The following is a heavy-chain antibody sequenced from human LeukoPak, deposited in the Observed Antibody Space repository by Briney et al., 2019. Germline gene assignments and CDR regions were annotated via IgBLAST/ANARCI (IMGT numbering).Heavy chain of an antibody. J-gene: IGHJ3*02. Sequence: GASVKVSCKASGYTFTSYYMHWVRQAPGQGLEWMGIINPRGGSTDYAQKFQGRVTMTRDMSTSTVYMDLSSLRSEATAVYYCARGEYSSPRSAFDSWGQGTMVTVSS. V-gene: IGHV1-46*01. CDR1: GYTFTSYY. D-gene: IGHD6-6*01. CDR2: INPRGGST. CDR3: ARGEYSSPRSAFDS.